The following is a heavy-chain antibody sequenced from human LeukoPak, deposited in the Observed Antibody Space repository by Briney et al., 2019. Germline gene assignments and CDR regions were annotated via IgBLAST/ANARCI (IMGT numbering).Heavy chain of an antibody. CDR2: ISGSGGST. Sequence: GGSLRLSCAASGFTFSSYAMSWVRQAPGKWLEWVSAISGSGGSTYYADSVKGRFTISRDNSKNTLYLQMNSLRAEDTVVYYCAKDLRYFDWPLDYWGQGTLVTVSS. CDR1: GFTFSSYA. V-gene: IGHV3-23*01. D-gene: IGHD3-9*01. CDR3: AKDLRYFDWPLDY. J-gene: IGHJ4*02.